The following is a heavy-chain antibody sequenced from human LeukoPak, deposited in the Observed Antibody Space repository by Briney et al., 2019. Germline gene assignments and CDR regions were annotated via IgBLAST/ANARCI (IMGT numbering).Heavy chain of an antibody. CDR3: ARGPQYSSGWLFHRVIDY. V-gene: IGHV3-23*01. J-gene: IGHJ4*02. Sequence: GGSLRLSCAASGFTFSSYAMSWVRQAPGKGLEWVSAISGSGGSTFYADSVKGRFTISRDNSKNTLYLQMNSLRAEDTAVYYCARGPQYSSGWLFHRVIDYWGQGTLVTVSS. D-gene: IGHD6-19*01. CDR2: ISGSGGST. CDR1: GFTFSSYA.